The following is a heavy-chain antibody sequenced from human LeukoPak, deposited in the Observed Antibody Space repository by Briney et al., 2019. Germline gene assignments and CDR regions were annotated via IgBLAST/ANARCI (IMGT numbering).Heavy chain of an antibody. CDR3: ARGDPHADL. CDR2: ITISGHTK. CDR1: GFDLSTYE. J-gene: IGHJ5*02. V-gene: IGHV3-48*03. D-gene: IGHD5-24*01. Sequence: GGSLRLSCAASGFDLSTYEMNWVRQAPGKGLEWIADITISGHTKNYADSVKGRFSISRDNARTPLYLQMHSLRVEDTGVYYCARGDPHADLWGQGTLVTVSS.